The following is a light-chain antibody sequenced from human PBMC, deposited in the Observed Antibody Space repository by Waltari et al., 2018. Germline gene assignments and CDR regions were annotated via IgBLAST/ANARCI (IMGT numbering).Light chain of an antibody. Sequence: QSVXTXPXSASGTPGQRVTISXSGSSSHIGSNYVXXXQQPPGTAPKLLIYRNNXRPSGVPXXXXXXXSGTSASLAISGLRXEDEADYYCAXWDDSLXXXWVFGGGTXLTVL. V-gene: IGLV1-47*01. J-gene: IGLJ3*02. CDR2: RNN. CDR3: AXWDDSLXXXWV. CDR1: SSHIGSNY.